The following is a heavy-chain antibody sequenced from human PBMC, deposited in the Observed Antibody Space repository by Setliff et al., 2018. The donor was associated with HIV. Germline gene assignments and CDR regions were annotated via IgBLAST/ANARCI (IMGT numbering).Heavy chain of an antibody. CDR3: AREGRPYYDFWSGYYTNYYYYMDV. CDR1: GGSITGHY. J-gene: IGHJ6*03. D-gene: IGHD3-3*01. Sequence: SETLSLTCTVSGGSITGHYWSWIRQPPGKGLEWIGEIYHSGSTNYNPSLKSRVTISVDKSKNQFSLKLSSVTAADTAVYYCAREGRPYYDFWSGYYTNYYYYMDVWGKGTTVTVS. CDR2: IYHSGST. V-gene: IGHV4-59*11.